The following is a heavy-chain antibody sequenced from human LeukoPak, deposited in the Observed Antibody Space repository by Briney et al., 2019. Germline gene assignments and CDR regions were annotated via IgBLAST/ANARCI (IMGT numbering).Heavy chain of an antibody. Sequence: GRSLRLSCAASGFTFSSYGMHWVRQAPGKGLEWVAVIWYDGNNKYYADSVKGRFTISRDNSKNTLYLQMDSLRAEDTAVYYCARGSGNYYNRLDYWGQGTLVTVSS. CDR1: GFTFSSYG. V-gene: IGHV3-33*01. J-gene: IGHJ4*02. CDR2: IWYDGNNK. CDR3: ARGSGNYYNRLDY. D-gene: IGHD3-10*01.